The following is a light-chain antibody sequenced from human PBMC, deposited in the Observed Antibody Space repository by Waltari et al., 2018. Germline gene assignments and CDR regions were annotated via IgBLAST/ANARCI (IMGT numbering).Light chain of an antibody. CDR2: DVS. V-gene: IGLV2-14*03. Sequence: QSALTQPASVSGSPGQSITISCTGTSSDVGGYHYLSWYQQHPGKAPKLIVYDVSTRPSGVSDRFSGSKSGNTASLTISGLQAEDEADYYCSSYTTSSTRVFGGGTKLTVL. CDR3: SSYTTSSTRV. CDR1: SSDVGGYHY. J-gene: IGLJ3*02.